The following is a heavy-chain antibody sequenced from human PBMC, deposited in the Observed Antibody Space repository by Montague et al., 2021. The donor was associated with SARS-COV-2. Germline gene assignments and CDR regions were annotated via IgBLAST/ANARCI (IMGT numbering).Heavy chain of an antibody. J-gene: IGHJ2*01. Sequence: SETLSLTCTVTGGSIRSSNWRWIRQSDGTGPEWIWRIYTGGYVNYNPALQSRVSMSVDTSKSQVSLTVTSVTAADTAVYYCARAIWHLDVWGRGILVTVSS. V-gene: IGHV4-4*07. CDR2: IYTGGYV. CDR1: GGSIRSSN. CDR3: ARAIWHLDV.